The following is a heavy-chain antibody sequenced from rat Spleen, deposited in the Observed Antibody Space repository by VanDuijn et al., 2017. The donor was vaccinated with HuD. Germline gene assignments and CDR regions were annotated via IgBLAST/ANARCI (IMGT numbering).Heavy chain of an antibody. CDR2: INTDGGTT. CDR1: GFTFSDYG. Sequence: EVQLVESGGGLVQPGRSLKLSCVASGFTFSDYGMNWIRQAPGKGLEWVSSINTDGGTTYYPDSVKGRFTISRDNAENTVYLQMNSLRSEDTATYYCAKDREGGYAFDYWGQGVMVTVSS. D-gene: IGHD1-11*01. CDR3: AKDREGGYAFDY. V-gene: IGHV5-58*01. J-gene: IGHJ2*01.